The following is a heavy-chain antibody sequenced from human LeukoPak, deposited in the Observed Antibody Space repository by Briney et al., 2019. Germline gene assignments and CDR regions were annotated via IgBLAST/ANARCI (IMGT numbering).Heavy chain of an antibody. CDR3: ATRITMVRGVYNRVDY. D-gene: IGHD3-10*01. CDR1: GFTFSDYY. J-gene: IGHJ4*02. CDR2: ISTSGSTI. Sequence: GGSLRLSCAASGFTFSDYYMSWIRQAPGKGLEWVSYISTSGSTIYYADSVKGRFTISRDNSKNTLYLQMNSLRAEDTAVYYCATRITMVRGVYNRVDYWGQGTLVTVSS. V-gene: IGHV3-11*01.